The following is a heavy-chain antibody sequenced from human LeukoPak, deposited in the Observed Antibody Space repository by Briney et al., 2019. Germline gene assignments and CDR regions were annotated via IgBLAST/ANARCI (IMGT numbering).Heavy chain of an antibody. Sequence: GGSLRLSCTASGFIFSNYAMTWVRQAPGKGLEWVSTISGSGDTTYYADSVKGRFTISRDNSKNTLHLQMNGLRAEDTAVYYCAKGRGSSSSASNHWGQGTPVTVSS. CDR3: AKGRGSSSSASNH. CDR2: ISGSGDTT. D-gene: IGHD3-10*01. V-gene: IGHV3-23*01. CDR1: GFIFSNYA. J-gene: IGHJ5*02.